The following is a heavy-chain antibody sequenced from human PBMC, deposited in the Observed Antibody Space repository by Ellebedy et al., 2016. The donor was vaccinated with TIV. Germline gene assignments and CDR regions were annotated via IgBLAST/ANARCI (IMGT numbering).Heavy chain of an antibody. CDR1: GYTFTSYG. V-gene: IGHV1-18*01. J-gene: IGHJ6*02. Sequence: ASVKVSCKASGYTFTSYGISWVRQAPGQGLEWMGWISAYNGNTNYAQKLQGRVTMTTDTSTSTAYMELRSLRSDDTAVYYCAREEEMATMAHGMDVWGQGTTVTVSS. CDR3: AREEEMATMAHGMDV. CDR2: ISAYNGNT. D-gene: IGHD5-24*01.